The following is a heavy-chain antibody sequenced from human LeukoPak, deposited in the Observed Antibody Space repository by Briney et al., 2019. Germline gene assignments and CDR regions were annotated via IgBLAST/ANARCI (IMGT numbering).Heavy chain of an antibody. CDR3: AKDTRRWELRTFGAFDI. D-gene: IGHD1-26*01. CDR2: ISWNSGSI. V-gene: IGHV3-9*01. Sequence: GGSLRLSCAASGFTFDDYAMHWVRQTPGKGLEWVSGISWNSGSIGYADSVKGRFTISRDNAKNSLYLQTNSLRAEDTALYYCAKDTRRWELRTFGAFDIWGQGTMVTVSS. J-gene: IGHJ3*02. CDR1: GFTFDDYA.